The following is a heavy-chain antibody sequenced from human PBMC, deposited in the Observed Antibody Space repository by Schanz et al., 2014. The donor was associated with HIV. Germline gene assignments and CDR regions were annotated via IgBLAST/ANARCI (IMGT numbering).Heavy chain of an antibody. D-gene: IGHD1-26*01. CDR1: GGSIGNYY. CDR3: ARAARFGRRIAYAFDL. CDR2: IFPSGSM. J-gene: IGHJ4*02. V-gene: IGHV4-4*07. Sequence: QVQLQESGPRLVEPSGTLSLTCIVSGGSIGNYYWSWIRQSAGKGLEWIGRIFPSGSMNYTPSLKRRVSMTIDPSKTQFSRRLSSVTAADTAVYFCARAARFGRRIAYAFDLWGRGAQVTVSS.